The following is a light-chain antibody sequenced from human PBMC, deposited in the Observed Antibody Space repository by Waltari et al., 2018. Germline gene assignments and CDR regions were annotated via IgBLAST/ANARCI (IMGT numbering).Light chain of an antibody. Sequence: QAVVTQEPSLTVSPGGTVTLTCGSSTGAVTGAHFPYWFQLKPGQAPRTLIYDRRVRHSWTPARFSGFLRGGKAALTLSGAQPADEAEYYCLLFYNGERVFGGGTRLTVL. CDR3: LLFYNGERV. CDR2: DRR. CDR1: TGAVTGAHF. J-gene: IGLJ3*02. V-gene: IGLV7-46*01.